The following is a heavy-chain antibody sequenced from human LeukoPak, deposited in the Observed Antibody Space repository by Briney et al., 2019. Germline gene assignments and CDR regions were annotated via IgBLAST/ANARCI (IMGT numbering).Heavy chain of an antibody. D-gene: IGHD3-9*01. Sequence: GGSLRLSCAASGFTFSSYSMNWVRQAPGKGLEWVSSISSSSSYIYYADSVKGRFTISRDNAKDSLYLQMNSLRAEDTAVYYCARPTGPDAFDIWGQGTMVTVSS. CDR2: ISSSSSYI. J-gene: IGHJ3*02. CDR3: ARPTGPDAFDI. CDR1: GFTFSSYS. V-gene: IGHV3-21*01.